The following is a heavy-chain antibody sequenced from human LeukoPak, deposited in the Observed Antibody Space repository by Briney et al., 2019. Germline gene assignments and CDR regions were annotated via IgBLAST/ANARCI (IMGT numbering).Heavy chain of an antibody. CDR2: IYYSGST. CDR1: GGSISSSSYY. Sequence: SETLSLTCTVSGGSISSSSYYWGWIRQPPGEGLEWIGSIYYSGSTYYNPSLKSRVTISVDTSKNQFSLKLSSVTAADTAVYYCARSSSWYPNYYYYYGMDVWGQGTTVTVSS. D-gene: IGHD6-13*01. J-gene: IGHJ6*02. V-gene: IGHV4-39*01. CDR3: ARSSSWYPNYYYYYGMDV.